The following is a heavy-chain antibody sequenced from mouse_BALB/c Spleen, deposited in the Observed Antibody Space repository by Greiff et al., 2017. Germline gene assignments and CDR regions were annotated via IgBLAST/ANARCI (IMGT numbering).Heavy chain of an antibody. V-gene: IGHV14-3*02. D-gene: IGHD1-1*01. Sequence: EVQLQQSGAELVKPGASVKLSCTASGFNIKDTYMHWVKQRPEQGLEWIGRIDPANGNTKYDPKFQGKATITADTSSNTAYLQLSSLTSEDTAVYYCADYGSSYGVDYWGQGTSVTVSS. CDR2: IDPANGNT. CDR3: ADYGSSYGVDY. CDR1: GFNIKDTY. J-gene: IGHJ4*01.